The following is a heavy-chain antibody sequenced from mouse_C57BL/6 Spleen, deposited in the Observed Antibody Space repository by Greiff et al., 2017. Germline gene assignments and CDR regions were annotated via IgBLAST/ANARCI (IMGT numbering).Heavy chain of an antibody. CDR2: IFPGSGST. CDR3: ARNYGSSYHAMDY. J-gene: IGHJ4*01. Sequence: QVQLQQSGPELVKPGASVKISCKASGYTFTDYYINWVKQRPGQGLEWIGWIFPGSGSTYYNEKFKGKATLTADKSSSTAYMLRSSLTSEDSAVYFCARNYGSSYHAMDYWGQGTSVTVSS. V-gene: IGHV1-75*01. D-gene: IGHD1-1*01. CDR1: GYTFTDYY.